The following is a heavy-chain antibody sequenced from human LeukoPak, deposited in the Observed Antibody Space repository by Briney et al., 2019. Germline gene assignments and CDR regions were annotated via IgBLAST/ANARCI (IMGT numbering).Heavy chain of an antibody. Sequence: PGGYLRLSCAVSRFTFSSYAMSWVRQAPGKGLEWVLSISGSGHSTYYADSVKGRFTISRDNSQNTLYLQMISLRAEDTAVYYCAKPSSGWYFDPFDYWGQGTLVTVSS. CDR1: RFTFSSYA. CDR2: ISGSGHST. CDR3: AKPSSGWYFDPFDY. J-gene: IGHJ4*02. D-gene: IGHD6-19*01. V-gene: IGHV3-23*01.